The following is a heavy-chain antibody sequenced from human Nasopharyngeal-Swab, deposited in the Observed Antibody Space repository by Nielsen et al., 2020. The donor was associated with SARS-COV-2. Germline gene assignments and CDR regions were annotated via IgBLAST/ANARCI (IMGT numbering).Heavy chain of an antibody. CDR3: AKDTALYLAFDI. J-gene: IGHJ3*02. D-gene: IGHD3-9*01. Sequence: GSLRLSCAASGFTFSSYAMSWVRQAPGKGLEWVSAISGSGGSTYYADSVKGRFTISRDNSKNTLYPQMNSLRAEDTAVYYCAKDTALYLAFDIWGQGTMVTVSS. V-gene: IGHV3-23*01. CDR2: ISGSGGST. CDR1: GFTFSSYA.